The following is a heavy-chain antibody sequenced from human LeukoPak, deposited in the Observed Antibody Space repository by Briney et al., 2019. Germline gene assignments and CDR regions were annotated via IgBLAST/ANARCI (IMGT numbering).Heavy chain of an antibody. D-gene: IGHD6-6*01. J-gene: IGHJ3*02. CDR3: ARDRGISSGAFDI. Sequence: SETLSLTCTVSGGSISGYYWSWIRQPPGEGLEWIGYVYYSGRTNYSPPLNSRVSIAVDTSTNQFSLKLNSLTAADTAVYYCARDRGISSGAFDIWGQGTVVTVSS. CDR2: VYYSGRT. CDR1: GGSISGYY. V-gene: IGHV4-59*01.